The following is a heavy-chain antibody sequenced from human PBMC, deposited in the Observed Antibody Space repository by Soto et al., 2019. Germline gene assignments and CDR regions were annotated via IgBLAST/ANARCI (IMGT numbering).Heavy chain of an antibody. CDR2: ISYDGSNK. J-gene: IGHJ4*02. Sequence: QVQLVESGGGVVQPGRSLRLSCAASGFTFSSYGMHWVRQAPGKGLEWVAVISYDGSNKYYADSVKGRFTISRDNSKNTLYLQMNSLRAEDTAVYYCAKITVTTGDFDYWGQGTLVTVSS. CDR1: GFTFSSYG. D-gene: IGHD4-17*01. V-gene: IGHV3-30*18. CDR3: AKITVTTGDFDY.